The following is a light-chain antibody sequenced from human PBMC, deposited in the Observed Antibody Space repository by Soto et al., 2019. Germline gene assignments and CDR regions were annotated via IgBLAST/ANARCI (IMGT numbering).Light chain of an antibody. CDR1: QSISSY. Sequence: DIQMTQSPSSLSASVGDRVTITCRASQSISSYLNWYQQKPGKAPKLLIYAASSLQSGVPSRFSGSGSGTDFTLPISSLQPEDFATYFCQQSYSTPPVTFGPGNKVDIK. CDR3: QQSYSTPPVT. J-gene: IGKJ3*01. V-gene: IGKV1-39*01. CDR2: AAS.